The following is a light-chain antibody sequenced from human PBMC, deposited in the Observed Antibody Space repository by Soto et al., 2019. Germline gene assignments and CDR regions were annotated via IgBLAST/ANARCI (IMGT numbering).Light chain of an antibody. CDR2: GAS. V-gene: IGKV3-15*01. CDR3: QQGHNWPLT. Sequence: EIVMTQSPATPSVSPGERATLSCRASQSITSELAWYQQKPGQPPRLLIYGASTRATGVPARFSGSGSGSEFTLTISGLQSEDFAVYYCQQGHNWPLTFGQGTRLEI. J-gene: IGKJ2*01. CDR1: QSITSE.